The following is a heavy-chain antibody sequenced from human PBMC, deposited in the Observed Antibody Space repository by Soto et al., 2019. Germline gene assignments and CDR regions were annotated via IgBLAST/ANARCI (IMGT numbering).Heavy chain of an antibody. CDR1: GFTVGDYA. CDR2: IRSKAYGGTT. J-gene: IGHJ4*02. Sequence: GGSLRLSCTASGFTVGDYAMSWFRQAPGKGLEWVGFIRSKAYGGTTEYAASVKGRFTISRDDSKSIAYLQMNSLKTEDTAVYYCTTDEFSITIFGVVIIPDYWGQGTLVTVSS. V-gene: IGHV3-49*03. CDR3: TTDEFSITIFGVVIIPDY. D-gene: IGHD3-3*01.